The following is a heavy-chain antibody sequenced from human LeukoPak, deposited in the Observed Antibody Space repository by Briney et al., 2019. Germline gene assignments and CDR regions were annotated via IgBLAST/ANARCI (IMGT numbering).Heavy chain of an antibody. CDR3: ARSFRAMLNY. CDR1: GGSFSGYY. J-gene: IGHJ4*02. Sequence: PSETLSLTCAVYGGSFSGYYWSWIRQPPGKGLEWIGEINHSGGTNYNPSLKSRVTISVDTSKYQFSLKLSSVTAADTAVYYCARSFRAMLNYWGQGTLVTVSS. D-gene: IGHD2-2*01. V-gene: IGHV4-34*01. CDR2: INHSGGT.